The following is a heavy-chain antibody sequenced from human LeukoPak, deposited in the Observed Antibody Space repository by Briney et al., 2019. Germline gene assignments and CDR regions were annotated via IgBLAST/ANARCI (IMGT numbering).Heavy chain of an antibody. Sequence: GGSLRLSCAASGFTFSDYYMTWIRQAPGKGLEWVSYISNSGSHTVYAESVRGRFTISRDNAKNSLSLQVSSLRADDTAVYYCARVGSIAAAGTPDYWGQGTLVTVSS. CDR2: ISNSGSHT. V-gene: IGHV3-11*06. J-gene: IGHJ4*02. D-gene: IGHD6-13*01. CDR3: ARVGSIAAAGTPDY. CDR1: GFTFSDYY.